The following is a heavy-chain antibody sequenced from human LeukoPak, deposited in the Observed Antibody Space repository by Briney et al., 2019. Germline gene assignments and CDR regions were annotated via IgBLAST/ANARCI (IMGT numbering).Heavy chain of an antibody. CDR1: GYTFTGYY. D-gene: IGHD3-3*01. CDR2: INPNSGGT. Sequence: ASVKVSCKASGYTFTGYYMHWVRQAPGQGLEWMGRINPNSGGTNYAQKFQGRVTMTRDTSISTAYMELSRLRSDDTAVYYCARDNSRITIFGVVIIRRLVDVWGKGTTVTVSS. CDR3: ARDNSRITIFGVVIIRRLVDV. J-gene: IGHJ6*04. V-gene: IGHV1-2*06.